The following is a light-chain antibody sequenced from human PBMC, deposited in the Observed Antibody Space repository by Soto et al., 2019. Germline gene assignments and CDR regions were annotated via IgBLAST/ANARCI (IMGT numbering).Light chain of an antibody. CDR2: GAS. Sequence: DIQMTQSPSSLSASVGDRVTITCRASQSISTYLNWYQQKLGKAPKLLISGASSLQGGVPSRFSGSGSETDFTLTISSLQPEDFATYYWQQGSFTLTFGGGTKLEIK. CDR3: QQGSFTLT. CDR1: QSISTY. V-gene: IGKV1-39*01. J-gene: IGKJ4*01.